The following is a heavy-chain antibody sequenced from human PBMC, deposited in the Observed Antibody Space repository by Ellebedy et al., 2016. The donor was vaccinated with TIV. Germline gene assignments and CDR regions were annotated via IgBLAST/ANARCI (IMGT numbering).Heavy chain of an antibody. J-gene: IGHJ3*02. Sequence: GESLKISXKGSGYSFTSYWIAWVRQMPGKGLEWIGIIYPGDSDTRYSPSFQGQVTISADKSISTAYLQWSSLKASDTAMYYCARRRDYVWGSYRTDAFDIWGQGTMVTVSS. CDR3: ARRRDYVWGSYRTDAFDI. V-gene: IGHV5-51*01. D-gene: IGHD3-16*02. CDR2: IYPGDSDT. CDR1: GYSFTSYW.